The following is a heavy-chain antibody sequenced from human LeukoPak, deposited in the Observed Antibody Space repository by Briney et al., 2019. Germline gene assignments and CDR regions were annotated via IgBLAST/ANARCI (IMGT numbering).Heavy chain of an antibody. V-gene: IGHV4-34*01. J-gene: IGHJ4*02. CDR2: INHSGST. CDR1: GGSLSGYY. D-gene: IGHD3-22*01. CDR3: ARGHYDSSGSYPDRFDY. Sequence: SETLSLTCAVHGGSLSGYYWSWIRQPPGKGLEWIGEINHSGSTNYNPSLKSRVTISVDTSKNQFSLKLSSVTAADTAVYYCARGHYDSSGSYPDRFDYWGQGTLVTVSS.